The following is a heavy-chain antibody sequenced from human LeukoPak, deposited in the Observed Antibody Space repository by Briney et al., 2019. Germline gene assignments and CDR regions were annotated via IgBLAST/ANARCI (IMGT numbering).Heavy chain of an antibody. V-gene: IGHV3-23*01. CDR3: ARDFRTLEDSDYYGWFDP. Sequence: PGGSLRLSCAASGFTSGDYGMGWVRQAPGKGLEWVSSISANGRNTYYAESVKGRFTMSRDSSNNMVYLQMNSLTAEDTAVYYCARDFRTLEDSDYYGWFDPWGQGTLVTVSS. J-gene: IGHJ5*02. CDR2: ISANGRNT. CDR1: GFTSGDYG. D-gene: IGHD4-11*01.